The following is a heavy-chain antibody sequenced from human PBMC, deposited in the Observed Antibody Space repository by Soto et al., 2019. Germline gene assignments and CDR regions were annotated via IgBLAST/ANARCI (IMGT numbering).Heavy chain of an antibody. Sequence: KPSETLSLTCGVSGDPITTGHYWNWVRQPPGKGLEWIGEIFHTGTTNYNPSLESRVIISVDTSTNQFSLRVKSVTAADTAVYFCARARIAPRMFETWGQGTLVTVSS. CDR1: GDPITTGHY. CDR2: IFHTGTT. J-gene: IGHJ5*02. D-gene: IGHD6-6*01. V-gene: IGHV4-4*02. CDR3: ARARIAPRMFET.